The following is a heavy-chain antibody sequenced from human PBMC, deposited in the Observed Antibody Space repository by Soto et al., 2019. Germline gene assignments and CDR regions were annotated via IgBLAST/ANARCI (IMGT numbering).Heavy chain of an antibody. Sequence: QITLKESGPTLVKPTQTLTLTCTFSGFSLPTDRVGVGWIRQPPGKALEWLAVIYWDDTMTYRPSLKSRLTITKDTSKNQVALPMTDMYPVDTATYYCAHAYGGRSLYWGQGPLVTVSS. CDR2: IYWDDTM. D-gene: IGHD1-26*01. CDR1: GFSLPTDRVG. J-gene: IGHJ4*02. V-gene: IGHV2-5*02. CDR3: AHAYGGRSLY.